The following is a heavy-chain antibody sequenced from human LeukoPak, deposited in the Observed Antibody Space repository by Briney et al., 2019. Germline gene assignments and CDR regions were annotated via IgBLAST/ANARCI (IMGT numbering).Heavy chain of an antibody. V-gene: IGHV1-46*01. CDR1: GYTFTSYY. CDR3: AADYKGTVTTLDY. D-gene: IGHD4-17*01. CDR2: IIPFFGTA. J-gene: IGHJ4*02. Sequence: ASVKVSCKASGYTFTSYYMHWVRQAPGQGLEWMGGIIPFFGTANYAQKFQERVTITRDMSTSTAYMELSSLRSEDTAVYYCAADYKGTVTTLDYWGQGTLVTVSS.